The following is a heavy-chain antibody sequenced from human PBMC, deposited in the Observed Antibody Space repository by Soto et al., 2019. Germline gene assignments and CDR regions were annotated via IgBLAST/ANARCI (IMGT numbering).Heavy chain of an antibody. CDR1: GDSISNSRFY. CDR3: ARDFFDSSDYTTNWFDP. D-gene: IGHD3-22*01. Sequence: SETLSLTCSVSGDSISNSRFYWAWIRQPPGEGLEWIGSIYHTGNAYYNPSLKSRVTIFVDTSKNQFSLKLTSVTAADTALYYCARDFFDSSDYTTNWFDPCGQAALVTVSS. CDR2: IYHTGNA. V-gene: IGHV4-39*01. J-gene: IGHJ5*02.